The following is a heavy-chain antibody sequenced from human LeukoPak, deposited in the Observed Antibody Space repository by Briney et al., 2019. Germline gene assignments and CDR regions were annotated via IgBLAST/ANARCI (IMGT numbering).Heavy chain of an antibody. Sequence: SETLSLTCAVYGGSFSGYYWSWIRQPPGKGLEWIGEINHSGSTNYNPSLKSLVSISVDTSKHQFSLKLSSVTAADTAVYYCARLPPTYYYDSSGYYIDDYWGQGTLVTVSS. CDR2: INHSGST. V-gene: IGHV4-34*01. CDR1: GGSFSGYY. J-gene: IGHJ4*02. CDR3: ARLPPTYYYDSSGYYIDDY. D-gene: IGHD3-22*01.